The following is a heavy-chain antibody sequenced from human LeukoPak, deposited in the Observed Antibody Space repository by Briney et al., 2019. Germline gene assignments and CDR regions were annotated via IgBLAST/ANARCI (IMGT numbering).Heavy chain of an antibody. CDR3: ARDHYDSSGYYLAPADPRFDY. Sequence: SQTLSLTRAISGDSVSSNSAAWNWIRQSPSRGLEWLGRTYYRSKWYNDYAVSVKSRITINPDTSKNQFSLKLSSVTAADTAVYYCARDHYDSSGYYLAPADPRFDYWGQGTLVTVPS. J-gene: IGHJ4*02. CDR1: GDSVSSNSAA. CDR2: TYYRSKWYN. V-gene: IGHV6-1*01. D-gene: IGHD3-22*01.